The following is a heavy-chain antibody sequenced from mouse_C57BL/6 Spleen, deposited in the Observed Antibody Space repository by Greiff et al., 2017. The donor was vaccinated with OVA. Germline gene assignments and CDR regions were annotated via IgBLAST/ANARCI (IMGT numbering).Heavy chain of an antibody. Sequence: EVQLVESGGDLVKPGGSLKLSCAASGFTFSSYGMSWVRQTPDKRLEWVATISSGGSYTYYPDSVKGRFTISRDNAKNTLYLQMSSLKSEDTAMYYCARSVYDGYDFDVWGTGTTVTVSS. CDR2: ISSGGSYT. D-gene: IGHD2-3*01. CDR3: ARSVYDGYDFDV. V-gene: IGHV5-6*01. CDR1: GFTFSSYG. J-gene: IGHJ1*03.